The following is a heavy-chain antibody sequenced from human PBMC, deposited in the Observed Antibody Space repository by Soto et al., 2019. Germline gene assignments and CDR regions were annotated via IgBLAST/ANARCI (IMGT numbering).Heavy chain of an antibody. J-gene: IGHJ4*02. D-gene: IGHD5-18*01. CDR1: GFTFSSCG. V-gene: IGHV3-30*18. Sequence: LRLSCAASGFTFSSCGMHWVRQAPGKGLEWVAVISYGGSDKYYADSVKGRFTISRDNSKNTLFLQMNSRRAEDTAVYYCAKGYSYVDDHWGQGTLVTVSS. CDR2: ISYGGSDK. CDR3: AKGYSYVDDH.